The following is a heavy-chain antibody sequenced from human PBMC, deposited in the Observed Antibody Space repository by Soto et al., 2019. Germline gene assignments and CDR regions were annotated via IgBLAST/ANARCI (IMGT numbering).Heavy chain of an antibody. Sequence: QVQLVQSGAEVKKPGSSVKVSCKASGGTFSSYAISWVRQSPGQGLEWLGGIIPIFGTANYAQKFQGRVTITADESTSTAYMELSSRRSEDTAVYYCARGPYSGSYLARFDYGGQGTLVTVSS. J-gene: IGHJ4*02. CDR1: GGTFSSYA. V-gene: IGHV1-69*01. CDR3: ARGPYSGSYLARFDY. CDR2: IIPIFGTA. D-gene: IGHD1-26*01.